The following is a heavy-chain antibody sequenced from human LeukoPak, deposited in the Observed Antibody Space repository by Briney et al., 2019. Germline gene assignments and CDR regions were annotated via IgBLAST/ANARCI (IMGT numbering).Heavy chain of an antibody. J-gene: IGHJ4*02. V-gene: IGHV4-59*12. Sequence: TSETLSLTCTVSGGSISSYYWSWIRQPPGKGLEWIGYIYYSGSTNYNPSLKSRVTISVDTSKNQFSLKLSSVTAADTAVYYCAREGHTDSYGGGFDYWGQGTLVTVSS. D-gene: IGHD5-18*01. CDR1: GGSISSYY. CDR2: IYYSGST. CDR3: AREGHTDSYGGGFDY.